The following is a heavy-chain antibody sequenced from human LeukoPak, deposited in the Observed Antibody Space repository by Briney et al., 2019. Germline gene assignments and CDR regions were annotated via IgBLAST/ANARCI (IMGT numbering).Heavy chain of an antibody. V-gene: IGHV4-4*07. D-gene: IGHD1-26*01. J-gene: IGHJ4*02. Sequence: PSETLSLTCTVSGGSISNYYWSWIRQPAGKGLEWIGRIYTSGSINYNYNPSLKSRVTMSVDTSKNQISLKLSSVTAADTAVYYCARAPTGVGATLLDYWGQGTLVTVSS. CDR1: GGSISNYY. CDR3: ARAPTGVGATLLDY. CDR2: IYTSGSI.